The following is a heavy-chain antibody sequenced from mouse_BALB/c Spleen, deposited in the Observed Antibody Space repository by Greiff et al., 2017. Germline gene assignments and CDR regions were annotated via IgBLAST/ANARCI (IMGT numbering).Heavy chain of an antibody. V-gene: IGHV5-6-5*01. Sequence: EVHLVESGGGLVKPGGSLKLSCAASGFTFSSYAMSWVRQTPEKRLEWVASISSGGSTYYPDSVKGRFTISRDNARNILYLQMSSLRSEDTAMYYCARSYGYGGWYFDVWGAGTTVTVSS. CDR2: ISSGGST. CDR3: ARSYGYGGWYFDV. CDR1: GFTFSSYA. D-gene: IGHD2-2*01. J-gene: IGHJ1*01.